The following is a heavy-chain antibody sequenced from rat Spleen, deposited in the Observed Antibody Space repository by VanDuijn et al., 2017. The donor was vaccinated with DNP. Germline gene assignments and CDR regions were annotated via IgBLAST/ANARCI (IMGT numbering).Heavy chain of an antibody. CDR2: INSEGST. Sequence: EVQLQESGPGLVKPSQPLSLTCSVTGYSITSGFRWTWIRKFPGNKLEWRGYINSEGSTDYNPSLKSRVSITRNTSKNQFFLQMNSVITEDTATYYCAVQLGVFDYWGQGVMVTVSS. D-gene: IGHD5-1*01. CDR3: AVQLGVFDY. V-gene: IGHV3-3*01. J-gene: IGHJ2*01. CDR1: GYSITSGFR.